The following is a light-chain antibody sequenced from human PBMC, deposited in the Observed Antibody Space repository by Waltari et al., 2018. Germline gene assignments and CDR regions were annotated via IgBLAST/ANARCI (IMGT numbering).Light chain of an antibody. V-gene: IGLV3-27*01. Sequence: SYELTQPSSVSVSPGQTARITCSGDVLGRKYARWFQQKPGQAPVLVIYKDSERPSGIPERFSCSSAGTTVTLTINGAQVEDEADYYCYAATDNNRVFGGGTKLIVL. J-gene: IGLJ3*02. CDR2: KDS. CDR3: YAATDNNRV. CDR1: VLGRKY.